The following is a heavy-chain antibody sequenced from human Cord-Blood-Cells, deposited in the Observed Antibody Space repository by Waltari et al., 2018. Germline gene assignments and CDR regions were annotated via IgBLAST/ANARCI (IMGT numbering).Heavy chain of an antibody. V-gene: IGHV3-74*01. CDR2: INSDGSSK. D-gene: IGHD6-13*01. CDR3: ARVAAAGPDY. Sequence: EVQLVESGGGLVQPGGSLRLSCAASGFTFSSYWMHWVRQAPGKGLGWVSRINSDGSSKSYADSVKGRFTISRDNAKNTLYLQMNSLRAEDTAVYYCARVAAAGPDYWGQGTLVTVSS. J-gene: IGHJ4*02. CDR1: GFTFSSYW.